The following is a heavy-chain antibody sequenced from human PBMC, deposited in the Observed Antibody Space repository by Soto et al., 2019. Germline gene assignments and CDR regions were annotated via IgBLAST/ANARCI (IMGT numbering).Heavy chain of an antibody. V-gene: IGHV3-30-3*01. D-gene: IGHD6-19*01. CDR3: ARETRSSGWSYYYYYGMDV. CDR2: ISYDGSNK. J-gene: IGHJ6*02. Sequence: LRLSCAASGFTFSSYAMHWVRQAPGKGLEWVAVISYDGSNKYYADSVKGRFTISRDNSKNTLYLQMNSLRAEDTAVYYCARETRSSGWSYYYYYGMDVWGQGTTVTVSS. CDR1: GFTFSSYA.